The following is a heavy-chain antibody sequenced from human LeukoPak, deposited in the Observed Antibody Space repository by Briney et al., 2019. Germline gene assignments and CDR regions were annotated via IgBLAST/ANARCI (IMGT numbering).Heavy chain of an antibody. CDR2: ISYDGSNK. D-gene: IGHD6-19*01. CDR3: ARDFSSGWYYFDY. J-gene: IGHJ4*02. Sequence: TGGSLRLSCAASGFSCSDYYMDWVRQAPGKGLEWVAIISYDGSNKYYADSVKGRFTISRDNSKNTLYLQMNSLRAEDTAVYYCARDFSSGWYYFDYWGQGTLVTVSS. CDR1: GFSCSDYY. V-gene: IGHV3-30-3*01.